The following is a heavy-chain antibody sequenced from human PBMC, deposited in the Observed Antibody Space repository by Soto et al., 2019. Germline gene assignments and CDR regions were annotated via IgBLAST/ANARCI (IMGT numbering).Heavy chain of an antibody. CDR1: GYTFTSYA. Sequence: ASVKVSCKASGYTFTSYAMHWVRQAPGQRLEWMGWINAGNGNTKYSQKFQGRVTITRDTSASTAYMELSSLRSEDTAVYYCARDAVMDHGGVFDYWGRGTLVTVSS. D-gene: IGHD2-8*02. J-gene: IGHJ4*02. CDR3: ARDAVMDHGGVFDY. CDR2: INAGNGNT. V-gene: IGHV1-3*01.